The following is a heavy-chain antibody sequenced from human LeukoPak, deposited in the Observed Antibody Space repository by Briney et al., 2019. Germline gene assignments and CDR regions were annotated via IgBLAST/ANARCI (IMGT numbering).Heavy chain of an antibody. Sequence: KSAGSLRLSCAPSGFTFSSYSMNWVRQAAGKGLEWVSSISSISSYIYYADSVKGRFTISRDNAKNSLYLQMNSLRAEDTAVYYCASPNGIVGARGYYYGMDVWRQGTTVTVSS. CDR3: ASPNGIVGARGYYYGMDV. J-gene: IGHJ6*02. D-gene: IGHD1-26*01. CDR1: GFTFSSYS. V-gene: IGHV3-21*01. CDR2: ISSISSYI.